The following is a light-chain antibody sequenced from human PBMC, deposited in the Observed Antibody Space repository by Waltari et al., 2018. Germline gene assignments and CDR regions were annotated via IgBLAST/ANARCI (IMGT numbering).Light chain of an antibody. CDR2: EAS. V-gene: IGKV2D-29*01. Sequence: IVMSQTPLSLSVTSVYPASIPCISSQSLLHSDGKTYLYWYLQKPGQPPQLLIYEASNRFSGVPAMFSGSGSRTDFTLKISRVKAEDVEVYYCMQSIKLPLTFGGGTKVEIK. CDR3: MQSIKLPLT. CDR1: QSLLHSDGKTY. J-gene: IGKJ4*01.